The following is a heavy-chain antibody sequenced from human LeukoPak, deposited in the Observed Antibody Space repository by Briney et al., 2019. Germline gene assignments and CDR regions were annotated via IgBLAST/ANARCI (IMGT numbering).Heavy chain of an antibody. D-gene: IGHD5-12*01. CDR3: ARGHAVYSGYDLFSNYYYYYGMDV. J-gene: IGHJ6*02. Sequence: GGSLRLSCAASGFTFSSYGMHWVRQAPGKGLEWVAVISYDGSNKYYADSVKGRFTISRDNSKNTLYLQMNSLRAEDTAVYYCARGHAVYSGYDLFSNYYYYYGMDVWGQGTTVTVSS. CDR1: GFTFSSYG. V-gene: IGHV3-30*03. CDR2: ISYDGSNK.